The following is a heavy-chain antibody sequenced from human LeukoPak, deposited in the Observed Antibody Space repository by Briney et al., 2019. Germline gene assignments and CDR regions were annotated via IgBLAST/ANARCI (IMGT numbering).Heavy chain of an antibody. D-gene: IGHD2-8*01. CDR1: GFTFRSYG. Sequence: PGGSLRLSCVASGFTFRSYGMQSVRQAPGKGLEWVAFIWFDGSKIYYADSVKGRLTISRDNSKNTVNLQMNSLRVEDTAVYYCAKDSDTYGHRHFDHWGQGTLVTVSS. CDR3: AKDSDTYGHRHFDH. V-gene: IGHV3-30*02. J-gene: IGHJ4*02. CDR2: IWFDGSKI.